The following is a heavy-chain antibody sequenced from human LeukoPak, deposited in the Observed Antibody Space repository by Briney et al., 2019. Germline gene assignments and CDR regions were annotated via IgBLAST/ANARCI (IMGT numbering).Heavy chain of an antibody. CDR3: ARTLAGFDI. J-gene: IGHJ3*02. CDR2: IYHSGST. V-gene: IGHV4-30-2*01. CDR1: GGSISGGGYS. Sequence: PSQTLSLTCAVSGGSISGGGYSWSWIRQPPGKGLEWIGYIYHSGSTYYNPSLKSRVTISVDRSKNQFSLKLSSVAAADTAVYYCARTLAGFDIWGQGTMVTVSS.